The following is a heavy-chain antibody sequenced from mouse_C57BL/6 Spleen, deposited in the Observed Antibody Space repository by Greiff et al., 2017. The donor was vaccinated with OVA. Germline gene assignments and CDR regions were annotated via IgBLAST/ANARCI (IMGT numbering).Heavy chain of an antibody. V-gene: IGHV1-80*01. CDR3: ASIYDGYYESAY. CDR2: IYPGDGDT. CDR1: GYAFSSYW. Sequence: VKLMESGAELVKPGASVKISCKASGYAFSSYWMNWVKQRPGKGLEWIGQIYPGDGDTNYNGKFKGKATLTADKSSSTAYMQLSSLTSEDSAVYFCASIYDGYYESAYWGQGTLVTVSA. D-gene: IGHD2-3*01. J-gene: IGHJ3*01.